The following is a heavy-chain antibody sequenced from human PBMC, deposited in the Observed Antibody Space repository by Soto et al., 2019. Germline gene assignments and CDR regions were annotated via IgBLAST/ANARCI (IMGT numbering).Heavy chain of an antibody. CDR2: ISAYNGNT. D-gene: IGHD3-9*01. J-gene: IGHJ4*02. CDR1: GYTFTSYG. V-gene: IGHV1-18*01. CDR3: ARTPLYYDILTGHLDY. Sequence: ASVKVSCKASGYTFTSYGISWVRQAPGQGLEWMGWISAYNGNTNYAQKLQGRVTMTTDTSTSTAYMEPRSLRSDDTAVYYCARTPLYYDILTGHLDYWGQGTLVTVSS.